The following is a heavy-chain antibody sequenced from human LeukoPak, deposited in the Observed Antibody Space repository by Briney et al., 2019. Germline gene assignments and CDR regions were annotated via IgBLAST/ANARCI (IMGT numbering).Heavy chain of an antibody. CDR3: ARDSWWLQPRYAFDI. V-gene: IGHV1-2*02. J-gene: IGHJ3*02. CDR1: GYTFTGYY. D-gene: IGHD5-12*01. Sequence: ASVKVSCKASGYTFTGYYMHWVRQAPGQGLAWIGWINPNSGGTNYAQKFQGRVTMTRDTSISTAYMELSRLRSDDTAVYYCARDSWWLQPRYAFDIWGQGTMVTVSS. CDR2: INPNSGGT.